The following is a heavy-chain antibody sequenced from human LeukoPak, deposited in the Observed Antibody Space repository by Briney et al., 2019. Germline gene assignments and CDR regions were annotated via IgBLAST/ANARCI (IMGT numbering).Heavy chain of an antibody. CDR2: INWNGSIT. D-gene: IGHD6-13*01. V-gene: IGHV3-20*04. CDR3: ARVYLSQQLVPGLDY. J-gene: IGHJ4*02. Sequence: GGSLRLSCAASGFIFDDYGMSWVRQAPGKGLEWVSGINWNGSITGYADSVKGRFTISRDNAKNSLYLQMNSLSAEDTALYYCARVYLSQQLVPGLDYWGQGTLVTVSS. CDR1: GFIFDDYG.